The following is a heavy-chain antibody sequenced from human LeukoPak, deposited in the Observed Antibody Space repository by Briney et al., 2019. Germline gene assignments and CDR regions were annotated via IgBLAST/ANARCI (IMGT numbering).Heavy chain of an antibody. Sequence: ASVKVSCKASGGTFSSYAISWVRQAPGQGLEWVGRIIPILGIANYAQKFQGRVTITADKSTSTAYMELSSLRSEDTAVYYCARGAYSGSPFGDYWGQGTLVTVSS. CDR2: IIPILGIA. J-gene: IGHJ4*02. CDR3: ARGAYSGSPFGDY. CDR1: GGTFSSYA. D-gene: IGHD1-26*01. V-gene: IGHV1-69*04.